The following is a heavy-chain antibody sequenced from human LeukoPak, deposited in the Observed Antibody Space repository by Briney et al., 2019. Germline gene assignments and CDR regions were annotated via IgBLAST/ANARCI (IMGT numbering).Heavy chain of an antibody. Sequence: PGGSLRLSCAASGFTFSSYSMDWVRQAPGKGLEWVSSISSSSSYIYYADSVKGRFTISRDNAKNSLYLQMNSLRAGDTAVYYCARVLWFGESQRPLYYYYYGMDVWGQGTTVTVSS. CDR1: GFTFSSYS. D-gene: IGHD3-10*01. V-gene: IGHV3-21*01. CDR2: ISSSSSYI. CDR3: ARVLWFGESQRPLYYYYYGMDV. J-gene: IGHJ6*02.